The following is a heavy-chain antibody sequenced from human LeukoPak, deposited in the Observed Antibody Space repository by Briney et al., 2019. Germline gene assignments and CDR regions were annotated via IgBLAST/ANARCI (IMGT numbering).Heavy chain of an antibody. J-gene: IGHJ4*02. CDR1: GGSFSGYY. CDR2: INHSGST. Sequence: MPSETLSLTCAVYGGSFSGYYWSWIRQPPGKGLEWIGEINHSGSTNYNPSLKSRVTISVDTSKNQFSLKLSSVTAADTAVYYCARWDSSSWYFDYWGQGTLVTVSS. CDR3: ARWDSSSWYFDY. D-gene: IGHD6-13*01. V-gene: IGHV4-34*01.